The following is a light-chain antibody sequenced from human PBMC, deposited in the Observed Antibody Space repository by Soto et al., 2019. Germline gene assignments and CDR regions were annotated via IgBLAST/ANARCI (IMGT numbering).Light chain of an antibody. CDR3: QQYGSSPLT. J-gene: IGKJ4*01. V-gene: IGKV3-20*01. CDR1: QSVSSSY. Sequence: EIVLTQSPGTLSLSPGERATLSCRASQSVSSSYLAWYQQKPGQAPRLLIYGASSRATDLPDRFSGSGSGTDFTLTISRLETEDFAVYYCQQYGSSPLTFGGGTKVDIK. CDR2: GAS.